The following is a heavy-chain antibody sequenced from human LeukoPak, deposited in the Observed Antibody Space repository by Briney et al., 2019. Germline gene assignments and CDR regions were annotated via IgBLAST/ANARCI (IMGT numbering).Heavy chain of an antibody. D-gene: IGHD6-13*01. V-gene: IGHV1-18*01. J-gene: IGHJ4*02. Sequence: ASVKVSCKASGYTFTSFGISWVRQAPGQGLEWMGWIGAYNGNTKYGQKLQGRVTMTTDTSTSTAYMELRSLRSDDAAVYYCARDQMNIAAAGAYFDYWGQGTLVTVS. CDR2: IGAYNGNT. CDR3: ARDQMNIAAAGAYFDY. CDR1: GYTFTSFG.